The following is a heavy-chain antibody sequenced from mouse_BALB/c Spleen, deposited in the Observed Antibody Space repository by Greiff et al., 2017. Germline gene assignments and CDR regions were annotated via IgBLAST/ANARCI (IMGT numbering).Heavy chain of an antibody. J-gene: IGHJ1*01. CDR1: GYTFTSYW. V-gene: IGHV1-69*02. CDR3: TRSGYFDV. CDR2: IYPSDSYT. Sequence: QVHVKQPGAELVRPGASVKLSCKASGYTFTSYWINWVKQRPGQGLEWIGNIYPSDSYTNYNQKFKDKATLTVDKSSSTAYMQLSSPTSEDSAVYYCTRSGYFDVWGAGTTVTVSS.